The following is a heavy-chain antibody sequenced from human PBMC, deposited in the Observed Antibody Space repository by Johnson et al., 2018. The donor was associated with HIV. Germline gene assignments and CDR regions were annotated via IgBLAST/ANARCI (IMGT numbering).Heavy chain of an antibody. J-gene: IGHJ3*02. CDR2: ISWNSGRI. CDR1: GFIFDDYA. Sequence: VQLVESGGGLVQPGRSLRLSCAASGFIFDDYAMHWVRQVPGKGLEWVSGISWNSGRIGYADFVKGRFTISRDNAKNSLYLQMSSLRPEDTALYYCAKGDILTGYSDAFDSWGQGTMVTVSS. D-gene: IGHD3-9*01. V-gene: IGHV3-9*01. CDR3: AKGDILTGYSDAFDS.